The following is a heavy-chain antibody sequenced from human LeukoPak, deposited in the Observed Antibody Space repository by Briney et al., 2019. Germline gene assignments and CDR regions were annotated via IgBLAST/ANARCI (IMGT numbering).Heavy chain of an antibody. CDR1: GGSISSYY. Sequence: PSETLSLTCTVSGGSISSYYWSWIRQPPGKGLEWIGYIYYSGSTNYNPSLKSRVTISVDTSKNQFSLKLSSVTAADTAVYYCARAGIQRAFDIWGQGTMVTVSS. D-gene: IGHD5-18*01. CDR3: ARAGIQRAFDI. V-gene: IGHV4-59*01. J-gene: IGHJ3*02. CDR2: IYYSGST.